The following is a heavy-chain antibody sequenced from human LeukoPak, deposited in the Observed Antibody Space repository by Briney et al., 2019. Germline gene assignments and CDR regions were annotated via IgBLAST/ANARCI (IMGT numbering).Heavy chain of an antibody. CDR1: GYSFTSYW. CDR2: IYPGDSDT. Sequence: GESLKISCKGSGYSFTSYWIGWVRQMPGKGLEWMGIIYPGDSDTRYSPSFQGQVTISADKSISTAYLQWSSLKASDTAMYYCARLSINAPSSGNWFDPWGQGTLVTVSS. D-gene: IGHD6-19*01. V-gene: IGHV5-51*01. J-gene: IGHJ5*02. CDR3: ARLSINAPSSGNWFDP.